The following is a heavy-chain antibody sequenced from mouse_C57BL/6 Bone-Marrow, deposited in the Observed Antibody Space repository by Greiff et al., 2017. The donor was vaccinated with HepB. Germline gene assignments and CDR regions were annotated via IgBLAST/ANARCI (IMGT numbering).Heavy chain of an antibody. CDR1: GYAFSSSW. CDR3: ARVGSRGFAY. Sequence: QVQLQQSGPELVKPGASVKISCKASGYAFSSSWMNWVKQRPGKGLEWIGRIYPGDGDTNYNGKFKGKATLTADKSSSTAYMQLSSLTSEDSAVYFCARVGSRGFAYWGQGTLVTVSA. CDR2: IYPGDGDT. J-gene: IGHJ3*01. V-gene: IGHV1-82*01.